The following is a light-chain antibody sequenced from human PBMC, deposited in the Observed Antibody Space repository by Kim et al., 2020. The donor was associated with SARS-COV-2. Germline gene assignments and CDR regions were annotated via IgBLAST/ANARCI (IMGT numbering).Light chain of an antibody. J-gene: IGLJ2*01. CDR2: DVS. Sequence: QSITISYTGTSSDVGGYNYVSWYQQHPGKAPKLMIYDVSNRPSGVSNRFSGSKSGNTASLTISGLQAEDEADYYCSSYTNNSTLVFFGGGTQLTVL. CDR3: SSYTNNSTLVF. CDR1: SSDVGGYNY. V-gene: IGLV2-14*03.